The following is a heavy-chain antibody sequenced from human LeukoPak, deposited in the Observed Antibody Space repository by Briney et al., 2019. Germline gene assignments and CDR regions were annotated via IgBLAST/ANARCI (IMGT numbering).Heavy chain of an antibody. CDR2: IYYSGST. CDR3: ARDRGTYSSSPRYYFDY. D-gene: IGHD6-6*01. V-gene: IGHV4-31*03. Sequence: SQTLSLTCTVSGGSISSGGYYWSWIRPHPGKGLEWIGYIYYSGSTYYNPSLKSRVTISVDTSKNQFSLKLSSVTAADTAVYYCARDRGTYSSSPRYYFDYWGQGTLVTVSS. CDR1: GGSISSGGYY. J-gene: IGHJ4*02.